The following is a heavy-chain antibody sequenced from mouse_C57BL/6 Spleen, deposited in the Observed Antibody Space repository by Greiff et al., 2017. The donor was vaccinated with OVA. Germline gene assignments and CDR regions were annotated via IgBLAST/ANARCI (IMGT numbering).Heavy chain of an antibody. CDR3: ARHDVTTVSYAMDY. J-gene: IGHJ4*01. D-gene: IGHD1-1*01. CDR2: IWSDGST. CDR1: GFSLTSYG. V-gene: IGHV2-6-1*01. Sequence: VQLKESGPGLVAPSQSLSITCTVSGFSLTSYGVHWVRQPPGKGLEWLVVIWSDGSTTYNSALKSRLSISKDNSKSQVFLKMNSLQTDDTAMYYCARHDVTTVSYAMDYWGQGTSVTVSS.